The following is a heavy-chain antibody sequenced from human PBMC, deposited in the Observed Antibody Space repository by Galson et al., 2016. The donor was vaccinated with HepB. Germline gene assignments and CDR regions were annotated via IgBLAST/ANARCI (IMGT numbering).Heavy chain of an antibody. V-gene: IGHV4-30-2*01. CDR1: GGSISTGDYS. CDR3: ARFGPGGDLDS. J-gene: IGHJ5*01. CDR2: IYHGGNT. Sequence: TLSLTCAASGGSISTGDYSWSWIRQPPGKGLEWIGYIYHGGNTFYNASLESRVTISIDRSKNQFSLKLTSMTAADTAIYFCARFGPGGDLDSWGQGTLVTVSS. D-gene: IGHD2-21*02.